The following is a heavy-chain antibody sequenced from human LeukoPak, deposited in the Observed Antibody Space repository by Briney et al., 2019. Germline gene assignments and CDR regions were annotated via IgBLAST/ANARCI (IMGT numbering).Heavy chain of an antibody. V-gene: IGHV4-61*01. J-gene: IGHJ6*02. CDR2: IYYSGST. Sequence: SETLSLTCTVSGGSVSSGSYYWSWIRQPPGKGLEWIGYIYYSGSTNYNPSLKSRVTISVDTSKNQFSLKLSSVTAADTAVYYCARDLSGPSYYYYGMDVWGQGTTVTVSS. CDR1: GGSVSSGSYY. D-gene: IGHD3-3*01. CDR3: ARDLSGPSYYYYGMDV.